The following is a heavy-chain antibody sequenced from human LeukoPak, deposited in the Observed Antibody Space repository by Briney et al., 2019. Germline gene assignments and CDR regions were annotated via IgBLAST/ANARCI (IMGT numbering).Heavy chain of an antibody. J-gene: IGHJ2*01. CDR2: ISWNSGSI. V-gene: IGHV3-9*01. Sequence: GGSLRLSCAASGFTFDDYAMHWVRQAPGRGLEWVSGISWNSGSIGYADSVKGRFTISRDNAKTSLYLQMNSLRAEDTALYYCAKDIGTGGTGWYFDLWGRGTLVTVSS. CDR1: GFTFDDYA. D-gene: IGHD6-13*01. CDR3: AKDIGTGGTGWYFDL.